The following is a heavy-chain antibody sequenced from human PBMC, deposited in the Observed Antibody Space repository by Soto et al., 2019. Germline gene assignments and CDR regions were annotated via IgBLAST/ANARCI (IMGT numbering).Heavy chain of an antibody. CDR2: IYYSGFT. D-gene: IGHD4-4*01. J-gene: IGHJ4*02. Sequence: QVQLQESGPGLVKPSQILSLTCTVSGGSISSGDYYWSWIRQPPGKGLEWIGYIYYSGFTYYNRSLNSRLTMAVDTSKNQFSLKLSSVIAADTAVYYCARSDNYVPFDHWGQGILVTVSS. CDR1: GGSISSGDYY. V-gene: IGHV4-30-4*01. CDR3: ARSDNYVPFDH.